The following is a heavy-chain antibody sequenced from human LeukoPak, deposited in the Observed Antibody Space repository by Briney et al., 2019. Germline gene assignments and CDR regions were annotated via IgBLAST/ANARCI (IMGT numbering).Heavy chain of an antibody. D-gene: IGHD6-19*01. CDR3: AREAREQWLVLGLDY. Sequence: GGSLRLSCAASGFTFSSYAMSWVRQAPGKGLEWASVIYSGGSTYYADSVKGRFTISRDNSKNTLYLKMNSLRAEDTAVYYCAREAREQWLVLGLDYWGQGTLVTVSS. J-gene: IGHJ4*02. CDR2: IYSGGST. CDR1: GFTFSSYA. V-gene: IGHV3-53*01.